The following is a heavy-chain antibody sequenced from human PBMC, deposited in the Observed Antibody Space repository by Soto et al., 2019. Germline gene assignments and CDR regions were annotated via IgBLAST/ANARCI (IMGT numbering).Heavy chain of an antibody. D-gene: IGHD1-26*01. Sequence: SETLSLTCTVSGGSISSSSYYWGWIRQPPGKGLEWIGSIYYSGSTYYNPSLKSRVTISVDTSKNQFSLKLSSVTAADTAVYYCARHGRGGIVHYYDMDVWGQGTTVTVSS. V-gene: IGHV4-39*01. CDR3: ARHGRGGIVHYYDMDV. CDR2: IYYSGST. J-gene: IGHJ6*02. CDR1: GGSISSSSYY.